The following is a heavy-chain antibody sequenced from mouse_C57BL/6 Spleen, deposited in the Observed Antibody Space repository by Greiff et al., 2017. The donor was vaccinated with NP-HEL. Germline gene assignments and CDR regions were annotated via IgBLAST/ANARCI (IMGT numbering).Heavy chain of an antibody. CDR3: TNRGAY. J-gene: IGHJ3*01. CDR2: IDPETGGT. V-gene: IGHV1-15*01. D-gene: IGHD2-14*01. CDR1: GYTFTDYE. Sequence: QVQLQQSGAELVRPGASVTLSCKASGYTFTDYEMHWVKQTPVHGLEWIGAIDPETGGTAYNQKFKGKAILTADKSSSTTYMELRSLASEDSAVYYCTNRGAYWGQGTLVTVSA.